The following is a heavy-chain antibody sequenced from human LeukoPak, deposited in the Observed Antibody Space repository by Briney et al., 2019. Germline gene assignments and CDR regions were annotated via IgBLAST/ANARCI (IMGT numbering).Heavy chain of an antibody. D-gene: IGHD3-16*01. Sequence: GGSLRLSCAASGFTFDDYSMHWVRHGPGKGVEWVSVISWDGGSTSYADSVKGRFTISRDNSKNSLYLQMNSLRSEDSALYYCAKGRGGVDYWGQGTLVTVSS. CDR1: GFTFDDYS. V-gene: IGHV3-43*01. J-gene: IGHJ4*02. CDR2: ISWDGGST. CDR3: AKGRGGVDY.